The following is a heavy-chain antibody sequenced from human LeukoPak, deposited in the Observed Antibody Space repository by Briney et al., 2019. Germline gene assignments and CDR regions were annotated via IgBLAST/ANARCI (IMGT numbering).Heavy chain of an antibody. J-gene: IGHJ4*02. V-gene: IGHV3-48*04. CDR1: GFTFSSYS. D-gene: IGHD1-26*01. Sequence: PGGSLRLSCAASGFTFSSYSMNWVRQAPGKGLEWVSFISSSSSTIYYADSVKGRFTISRDNAKSSLYLQMNSLRAEDTAVYYCARDRGGSYSAIDYWGQGTLVTVSS. CDR3: ARDRGGSYSAIDY. CDR2: ISSSSSTI.